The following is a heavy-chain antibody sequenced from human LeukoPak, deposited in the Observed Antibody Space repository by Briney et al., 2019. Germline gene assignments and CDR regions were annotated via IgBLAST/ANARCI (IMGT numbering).Heavy chain of an antibody. CDR1: GGSISSYY. CDR2: IYYSGST. CDR3: ARARFWVGSYYYYYYYYMDV. Sequence: SETLSLTCTVSGGSISSYYWSWIRQPPGKGLEWIGYIYYSGSTNYNPSLKSRVTISVDTSKNQFSLKLSSVTAADTAVYYCARARFWVGSYYYYYYYYMDVWGKGTTVTISS. V-gene: IGHV4-59*01. J-gene: IGHJ6*03. D-gene: IGHD3-10*01.